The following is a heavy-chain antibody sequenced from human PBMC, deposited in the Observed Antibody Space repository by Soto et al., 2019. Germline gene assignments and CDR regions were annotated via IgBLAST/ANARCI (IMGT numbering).Heavy chain of an antibody. CDR3: AKCGISSEYYYYMDV. CDR1: GYTLTSYA. D-gene: IGHD6-6*01. V-gene: IGHV1-3*01. CDR2: INAGNGNT. J-gene: IGHJ6*03. Sequence: ASVKVSCKASGYTLTSYAMHWVRQAPGQRLEWMGWINAGNGNTKYSQKFQGRVTITRDTSASTAYMELNSLRAEDTAVYYCAKCGISSEYYYYMDVWGKGTTVTVSS.